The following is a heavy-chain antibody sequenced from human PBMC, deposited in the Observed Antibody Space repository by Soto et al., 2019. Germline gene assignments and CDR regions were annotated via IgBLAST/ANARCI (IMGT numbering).Heavy chain of an antibody. CDR2: TYYRSKWYN. CDR3: ARVGAYAPTHFPVSYGMDV. Sequence: PSQTLSLTCAISGDSVSSNSAAWNWIRQSPSRGLEWLGRTYYRSKWYNDYAVSVKSRITINPDTSKNQFSLQLNSVTPEDTAVYYCARVGAYAPTHFPVSYGMDVWGQGTTVTVSS. V-gene: IGHV6-1*01. J-gene: IGHJ6*02. D-gene: IGHD3-3*02. CDR1: GDSVSSNSAA.